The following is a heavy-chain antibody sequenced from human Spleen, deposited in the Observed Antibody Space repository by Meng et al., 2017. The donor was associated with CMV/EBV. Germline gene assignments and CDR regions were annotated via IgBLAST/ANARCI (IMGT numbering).Heavy chain of an antibody. CDR1: GYPFISYG. CDR3: ARGEYSSSWGALRGPWDYFDY. V-gene: IGHV1-18*01. D-gene: IGHD6-13*01. CDR2: ISAYNGNT. Sequence: ASVKVSCKTSGYPFISYGISWVRQAPGQGLEWMGWISAYNGNTNYAQKLQGRVTMTTDTSTSTAYMELRSLRSDDTAVYYCARGEYSSSWGALRGPWDYFDYWGQGTLVTVSS. J-gene: IGHJ4*02.